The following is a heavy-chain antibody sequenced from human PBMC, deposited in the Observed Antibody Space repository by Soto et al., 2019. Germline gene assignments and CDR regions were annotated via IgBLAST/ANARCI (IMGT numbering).Heavy chain of an antibody. Sequence: EVQLVESGGGLVQPGGSLRLSCAASGVTFTSYAMTWVRQVPGEGLQWVASIIKSGDSTYYADSVKGRFTTTSDNSKNKLYLQMLSRRDADTAIYYCAKGSFSFDYWGQGTLVTVSS. CDR2: IIKSGDST. V-gene: IGHV3-23*04. CDR3: AKGSFSFDY. CDR1: GVTFTSYA. J-gene: IGHJ4*02.